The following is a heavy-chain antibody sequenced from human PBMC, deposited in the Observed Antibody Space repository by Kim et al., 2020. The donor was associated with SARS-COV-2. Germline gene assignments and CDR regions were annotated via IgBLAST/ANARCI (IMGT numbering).Heavy chain of an antibody. CDR2: IYYSGST. V-gene: IGHV4-59*01. D-gene: IGHD6-13*01. CDR1: GGSISSYY. CDR3: ARERTAAGNYYYGMDV. J-gene: IGHJ6*02. Sequence: SETLSLICTVSGGSISSYYWSWIRQPPGKGLEWIGYIYYSGSTNYNPSLKSRVTISVDTSKNQFSLKLSSVTAADTAVYYCARERTAAGNYYYGMDVWG.